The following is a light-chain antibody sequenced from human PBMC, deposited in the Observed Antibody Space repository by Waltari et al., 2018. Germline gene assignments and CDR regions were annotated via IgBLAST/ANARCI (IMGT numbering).Light chain of an antibody. J-gene: IGKJ1*01. CDR2: ATS. Sequence: CRASQSINTVVAWYQQRPGQAPRLLIYATSSRATGIPDRFSGSGSGTDFSLTISRLEPEDFAVYFCQHYVRLPATFGQGTKVEIK. V-gene: IGKV3-20*01. CDR1: QSINTVV. CDR3: QHYVRLPAT.